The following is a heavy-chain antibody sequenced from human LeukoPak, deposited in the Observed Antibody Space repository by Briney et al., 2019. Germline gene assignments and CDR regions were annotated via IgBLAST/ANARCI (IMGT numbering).Heavy chain of an antibody. Sequence: PSQTLSLTCAVSGGSISSGGYSWSWIRQPPGKGLEWIGYIYHSGSTYYNPSLKSRVTISVDTSKNQFSLKLSSVTAADTAVYYCARGYGYSYGYLIGWGQGTLVTVSS. V-gene: IGHV4-30-2*01. CDR1: GGSISSGGYS. CDR2: IYHSGST. J-gene: IGHJ4*02. D-gene: IGHD5-18*01. CDR3: ARGYGYSYGYLIG.